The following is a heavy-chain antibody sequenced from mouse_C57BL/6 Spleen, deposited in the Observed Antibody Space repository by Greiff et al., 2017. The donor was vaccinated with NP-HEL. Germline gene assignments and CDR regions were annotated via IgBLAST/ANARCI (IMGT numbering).Heavy chain of an antibody. CDR2: ISSGSSTI. D-gene: IGHD6-1*01. J-gene: IGHJ2*01. CDR3: ARTPLEPGPDY. Sequence: EVQGVESGGGLVKPGGSLKLSCAASGFTFSDYGMHWVRQAPEKGLEWVAYISSGSSTIYYADTVKGRFTISRDNAKNTLFLQMTSLRSEDTAMYYCARTPLEPGPDYWGQGTTLTVSS. CDR1: GFTFSDYG. V-gene: IGHV5-17*01.